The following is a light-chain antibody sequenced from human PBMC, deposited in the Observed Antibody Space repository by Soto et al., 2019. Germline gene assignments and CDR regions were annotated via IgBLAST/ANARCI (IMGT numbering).Light chain of an antibody. CDR3: SSYTSNDVV. CDR1: SSDVGGYKY. V-gene: IGLV2-14*03. J-gene: IGLJ2*01. Sequence: QSALTQPASVSGSPGQSVTISCTGTSSDVGGYKYVSWYQQHPNRAPKLIIDDVANRPSGVSNRVSGSKSGDTASLTISGLQADDEANYYCSSYTSNDVVFGGGTKLTVL. CDR2: DVA.